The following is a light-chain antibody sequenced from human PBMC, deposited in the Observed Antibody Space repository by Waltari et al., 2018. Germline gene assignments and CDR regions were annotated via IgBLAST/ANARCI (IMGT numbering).Light chain of an antibody. J-gene: IGKJ3*01. CDR1: QSVLYSSNNKNY. Sequence: DIVMTQSPDSLAVSLGERATINCKSSQSVLYSSNNKNYLAWYQQKPGQPPKLLIYWASTRESGVPDRFSGSGSGTDFTLTIGSRQAEDVAVYYCQQYYSTPFTFGPGTKVDIK. CDR3: QQYYSTPFT. V-gene: IGKV4-1*01. CDR2: WAS.